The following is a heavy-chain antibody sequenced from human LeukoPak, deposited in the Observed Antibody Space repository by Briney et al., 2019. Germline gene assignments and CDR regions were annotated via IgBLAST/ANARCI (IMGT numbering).Heavy chain of an antibody. CDR3: TTTGNYGSGSYYRSDYYGMDV. V-gene: IGHV3-15*01. J-gene: IGHJ6*02. CDR2: IKSKTDGGTV. CDR1: GLTFSKAW. Sequence: GGSLRLSCAASGLTFSKAWMSWVRQAPGKGLAWVGRIKSKTDGGTVDYTAPVKGRFTISRDDSQNTLYLHMNSLKTEDTAVYYCTTTGNYGSGSYYRSDYYGMDVWGQGTTVTVSS. D-gene: IGHD3-10*01.